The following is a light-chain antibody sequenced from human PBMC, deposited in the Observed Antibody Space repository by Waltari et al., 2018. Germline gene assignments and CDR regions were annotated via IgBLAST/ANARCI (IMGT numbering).Light chain of an antibody. CDR3: QQYNNWPPQT. CDR1: QSVTTN. J-gene: IGKJ1*01. Sequence: EILGAQSPATLPVTPWGRATLSCRPSQSVTTNFAWYQQRPGQAPRLLIYDASTRATGIPARFSGSGSGTEFTLTISSLQSTDFAVYYCQQYNNWPPQTFGQGTKVEIK. V-gene: IGKV3-15*01. CDR2: DAS.